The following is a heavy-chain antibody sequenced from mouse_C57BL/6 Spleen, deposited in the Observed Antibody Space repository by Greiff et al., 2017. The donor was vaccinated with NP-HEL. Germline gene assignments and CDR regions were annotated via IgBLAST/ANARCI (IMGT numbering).Heavy chain of an antibody. Sequence: QVQLQQPGAELVKPGASVKLSCKASGYTFTSYWMHWVKQRPGQGLEWIGMIHPNSGRTNYNEKFKSKATLTVDNSSSPAYMQLSSLTSEDSAVYYCARCPLLPGPDYWGQGTTLTVSS. J-gene: IGHJ2*01. V-gene: IGHV1-64*01. CDR1: GYTFTSYW. CDR2: IHPNSGRT. CDR3: ARCPLLPGPDY. D-gene: IGHD4-1*01.